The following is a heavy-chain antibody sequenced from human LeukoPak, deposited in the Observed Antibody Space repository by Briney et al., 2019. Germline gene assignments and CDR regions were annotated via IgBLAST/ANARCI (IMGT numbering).Heavy chain of an antibody. CDR3: ARDPTDFGSEALYFDY. Sequence: PSETLSLTCTVSGGSISSGDYYWSWIRQPPGKGLEWIGYIYYSGSTYYNPSLKSRVTISVDTSKNQFSLKLSSVTAADTAVYYCARDPTDFGSEALYFDYWGQGTLVTVSS. V-gene: IGHV4-30-4*08. J-gene: IGHJ4*02. D-gene: IGHD3-3*01. CDR2: IYYSGST. CDR1: GGSISSGDYY.